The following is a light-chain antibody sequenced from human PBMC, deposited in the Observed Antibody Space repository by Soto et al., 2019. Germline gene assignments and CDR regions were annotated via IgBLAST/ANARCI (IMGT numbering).Light chain of an antibody. V-gene: IGKV1-39*01. CDR3: QQSYNSPFN. Sequence: DIEMIHSPSSLSASVGDRVTITSPASHTITRYLNWYQQKSGQAPKLLINAASTLRSGVPSRFSGSGSGTDFTLTIDSLQPEDFATYYCQQSYNSPFNFGPGTKVDIK. CDR1: HTITRY. J-gene: IGKJ3*01. CDR2: AAS.